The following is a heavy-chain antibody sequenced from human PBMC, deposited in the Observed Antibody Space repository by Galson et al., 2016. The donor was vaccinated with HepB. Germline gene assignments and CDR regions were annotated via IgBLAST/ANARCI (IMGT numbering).Heavy chain of an antibody. CDR1: GDSVSRDSAA. D-gene: IGHD6-19*01. V-gene: IGHV6-1*01. CDR3: ARESSSWKHFLYYYGMDV. CDR2: TYYRSKWSN. Sequence: CAISGDSVSRDSAAWNWIRQSPSRGLEWLGRTYYRSKWSNDYHLSVKSRIRIDADTSSIQFSLHLNSVTPEDTAVYYCARESSSWKHFLYYYGMDVWGQGTTVTVSS. J-gene: IGHJ6*02.